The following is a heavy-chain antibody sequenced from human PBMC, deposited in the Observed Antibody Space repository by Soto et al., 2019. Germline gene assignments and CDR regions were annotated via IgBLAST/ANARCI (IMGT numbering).Heavy chain of an antibody. J-gene: IGHJ1*01. V-gene: IGHV3-30-3*01. CDR1: GFTFSSYA. CDR3: ANLGYCSGSRCPLQH. D-gene: IGHD2-15*01. Sequence: SLRLSCAASGFTFSSYAMHWVRQAPGKGLEWVAVISYDGSNKYYADSVKGRFTISRDNSKNTLYLQMNSLRVDDTAVYYCANLGYCSGSRCPLQHWGPGTLVTVSS. CDR2: ISYDGSNK.